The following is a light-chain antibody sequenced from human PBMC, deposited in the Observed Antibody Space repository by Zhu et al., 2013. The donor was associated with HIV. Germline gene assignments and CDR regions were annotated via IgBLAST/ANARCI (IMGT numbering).Light chain of an antibody. V-gene: IGLV2-14*01. Sequence: QSALTQPASVSGSPRQSITISCTGSSSDFGGYNYVSWYQQHPGKAPKLLIYEVTKRPSGVSNRFSGSKSGNTASLTISGLQAEDEADYYCQSYDSSLSGSVFGTGTKVTVL. J-gene: IGLJ1*01. CDR1: SSDFGGYNY. CDR3: QSYDSSLSGSV. CDR2: EVT.